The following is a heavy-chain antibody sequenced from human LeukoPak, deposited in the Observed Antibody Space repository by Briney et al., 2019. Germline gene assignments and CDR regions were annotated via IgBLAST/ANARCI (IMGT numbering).Heavy chain of an antibody. CDR3: ARGYDFWSGYYSYYGMDV. D-gene: IGHD3-3*01. J-gene: IGHJ6*02. V-gene: IGHV4-34*01. Sequence: SETLSLTCAVYGGSFSGYYWSWIRQPPGKGLEWIGEINHSGSTNYTPSLKSRVTISVDTYKNQFSLKLSSVPAADTAVYYCARGYDFWSGYYSYYGMDVWRQEPTLSVP. CDR2: INHSGST. CDR1: GGSFSGYY.